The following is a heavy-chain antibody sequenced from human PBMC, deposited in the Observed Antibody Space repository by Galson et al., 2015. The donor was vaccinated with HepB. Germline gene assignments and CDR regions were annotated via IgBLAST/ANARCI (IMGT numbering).Heavy chain of an antibody. CDR1: GDSVSSNSAA. J-gene: IGHJ4*02. V-gene: IGHV6-1*01. Sequence: ISGDSVSSNSAAWNWIRQSPSRGLEWLGRTYYRSKWYHDYAVSVRGRMTIDPDTSKNQFSLQLNSVTPEDTAVYYCARDQDSSSWFVRYFDCWGQGTLVTVSS. CDR3: ARDQDSSSWFVRYFDC. D-gene: IGHD6-13*01. CDR2: TYYRSKWYH.